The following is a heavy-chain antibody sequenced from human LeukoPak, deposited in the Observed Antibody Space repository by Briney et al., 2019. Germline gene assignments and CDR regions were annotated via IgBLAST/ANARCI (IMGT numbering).Heavy chain of an antibody. J-gene: IGHJ5*02. CDR2: ISGSGGST. CDR1: GFTFSSYA. Sequence: GGSLRLSCAASGFTFSSYAMSWVRQAPGKGLEWVSAISGSGGSTYYADSVKGRFTISRDSAKNSLYLQMNSLRAEDTAVYYCARDFEWQQLVRPWFDPWGQGTLVTVSS. V-gene: IGHV3-23*01. CDR3: ARDFEWQQLVRPWFDP. D-gene: IGHD6-13*01.